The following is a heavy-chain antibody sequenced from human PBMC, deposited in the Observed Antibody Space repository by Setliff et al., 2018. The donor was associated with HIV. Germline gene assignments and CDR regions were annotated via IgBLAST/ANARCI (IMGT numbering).Heavy chain of an antibody. CDR3: AINSVYASGWYGPSYFDH. Sequence: SETLSLTCTVSGGSISSYYWSWIRQPPGKGLEWIGYVSSIGNTNYNPSLKSRVTISVDTSKNQFSLQLNSVTAADTAVYYCAINSVYASGWYGPSYFDHWGQGILVTVSS. CDR1: GGSISSYY. D-gene: IGHD6-19*01. J-gene: IGHJ4*02. CDR2: VSSIGNT. V-gene: IGHV4-4*08.